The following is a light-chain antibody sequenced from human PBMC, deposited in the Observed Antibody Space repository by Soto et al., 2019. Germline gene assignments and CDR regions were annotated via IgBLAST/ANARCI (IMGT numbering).Light chain of an antibody. CDR3: DAWDVSLNEV. CDR2: SNN. J-gene: IGLJ2*01. CDR1: SSNIGSNT. Sequence: QSVLTQPPSASGTPGQRVTISCSGSSSNIGSNTVNWYQQLPATAPKLLIYSNNQRPSGVPDRVSGSKSGTSAALASSRLEYEDEDDYYCDAWDVSLNEVFGGGTKLTVL. V-gene: IGLV1-44*01.